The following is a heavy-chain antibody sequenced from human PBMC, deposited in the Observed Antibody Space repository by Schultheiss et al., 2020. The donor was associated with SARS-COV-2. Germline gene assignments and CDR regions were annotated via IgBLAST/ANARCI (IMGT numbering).Heavy chain of an antibody. CDR1: GFTFDDYA. D-gene: IGHD2-21*02. CDR3: AKMRHIVVVTAILDY. V-gene: IGHV3-23*01. CDR2: ISGSAGAT. J-gene: IGHJ4*02. Sequence: GGSLRLSCAASGFTFDDYAMHWVRQAPGKGLEWVSAISGSAGATYYANSVKGRFTISRDNSKNTLYLQMNSLRAEDTAVYYCAKMRHIVVVTAILDYWGQGTLGTGSS.